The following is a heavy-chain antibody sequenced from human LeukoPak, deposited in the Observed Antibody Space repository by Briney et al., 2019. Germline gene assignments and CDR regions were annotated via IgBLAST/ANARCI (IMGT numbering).Heavy chain of an antibody. J-gene: IGHJ4*02. CDR2: IRYDGSNK. CDR1: GLTLSSYG. CDR3: AKDFDSSGCYVAFDY. V-gene: IGHV3-30*02. Sequence: PGGSLRLSCAASGLTLSSYGMHSVRQAPGKGVEGVAFIRYDGSNKYYADSVTCRVTISREYSKKRLYLQMNSLRAEDTAVYYCAKDFDSSGCYVAFDYWGQGTLVTVSS. D-gene: IGHD6-19*01.